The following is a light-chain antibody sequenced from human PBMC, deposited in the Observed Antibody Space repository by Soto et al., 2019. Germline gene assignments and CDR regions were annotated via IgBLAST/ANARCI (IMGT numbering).Light chain of an antibody. J-gene: IGKJ5*01. Sequence: EIVMTQSPGTLSVSPGETATLSCRASQSVSSKLAWYQQKPGQAPRLLIYGASTRATGIPARFSGSGSGTDFTLTISRLELEDFAVYYCQQYGSSPITFGQGTRLEIK. V-gene: IGKV3-20*01. CDR2: GAS. CDR1: QSVSSK. CDR3: QQYGSSPIT.